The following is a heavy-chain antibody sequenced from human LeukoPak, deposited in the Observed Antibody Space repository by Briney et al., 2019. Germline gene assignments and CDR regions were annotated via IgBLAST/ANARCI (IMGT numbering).Heavy chain of an antibody. Sequence: ASVKVSCKASGYTFTGYYMHWVRQAPGQGLEWMGWINPNSGGTNYAQKFQGRVTMTRDTSISTAYMELSRLRSDGTAVYYCARGIVVVPAAPRAVDIWGQGTMVTVSS. CDR1: GYTFTGYY. J-gene: IGHJ3*02. CDR3: ARGIVVVPAAPRAVDI. V-gene: IGHV1-2*02. CDR2: INPNSGGT. D-gene: IGHD2-2*01.